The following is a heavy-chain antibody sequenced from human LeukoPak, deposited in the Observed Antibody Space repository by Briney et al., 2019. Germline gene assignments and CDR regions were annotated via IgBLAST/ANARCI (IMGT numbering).Heavy chain of an antibody. J-gene: IGHJ5*02. Sequence: SQTLSLTSAISGDSVSINSAAWNWIRQSPSRGLEWLGRTYYRSKWYNDYAVSVKSRITINPDTSKNQFSLQLNSVTPEDTAVYYCAREWLGYYDSSGYVAWGQGTLVTVSS. CDR2: TYYRSKWYN. CDR3: AREWLGYYDSSGYVA. CDR1: GDSVSINSAA. D-gene: IGHD3-22*01. V-gene: IGHV6-1*01.